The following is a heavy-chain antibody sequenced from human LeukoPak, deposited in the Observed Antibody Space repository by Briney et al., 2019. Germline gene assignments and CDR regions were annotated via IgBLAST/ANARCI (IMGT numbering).Heavy chain of an antibody. J-gene: IGHJ5*02. CDR3: ARPLAHHDLWNVFDP. CDR2: ISDSGGNT. V-gene: IGHV3-23*01. Sequence: GGSLRLSCAASGFTFNTYAMSWVRQAPWERLQWVSGISDSGGNTYYADSVRGRFTISRDNSKNTLYLQMNSLRAEDTAVYYCARPLAHHDLWNVFDPWGQGTLVTVSS. CDR1: GFTFNTYA. D-gene: IGHD3-3*01.